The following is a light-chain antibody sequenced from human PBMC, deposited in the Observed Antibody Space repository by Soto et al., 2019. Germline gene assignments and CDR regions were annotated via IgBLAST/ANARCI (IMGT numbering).Light chain of an antibody. CDR3: QQYGTSPYT. CDR1: QSLSSSY. CDR2: GAS. J-gene: IGKJ2*01. V-gene: IGKV3-20*01. Sequence: EIVLTQSPGTLSLSPGERATLSCRASQSLSSSYLAWYQQKPDQSPRLLIYGASSRATGIPDRFSGSGSGTDFTITISRLEPEDFAVYYCQQYGTSPYTFGQGTKLEIK.